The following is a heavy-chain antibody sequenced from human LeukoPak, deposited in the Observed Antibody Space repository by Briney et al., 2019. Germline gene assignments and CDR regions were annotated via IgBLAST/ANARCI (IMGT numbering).Heavy chain of an antibody. J-gene: IGHJ4*02. V-gene: IGHV3-48*01. CDR2: ISSFSGTI. CDR1: GITFSTYS. CDR3: ARDQGGVGY. D-gene: IGHD3-16*01. Sequence: GGSLRLSCVASGITFSTYSMNWVRQAPGKGLEWVSYISSFSGTINYADSVKGRFTISRDNAKNSLYLQMNSLRAEDTAVYYCARDQGGVGYWGQGTLVTVSS.